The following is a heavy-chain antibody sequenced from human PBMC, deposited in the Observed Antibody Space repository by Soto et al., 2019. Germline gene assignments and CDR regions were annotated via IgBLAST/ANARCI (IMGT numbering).Heavy chain of an antibody. Sequence: HPGGSLRLSCAASGFTFSSYSMNWVRQAPGKGLEWVSYISSSSSTIYYADSVKGRFTISRDNAKNSLYLQMNSLRDEDTAVYYCARDLTMIVVVDDAFDIWGQGTMVTVSS. CDR1: GFTFSSYS. J-gene: IGHJ3*02. CDR3: ARDLTMIVVVDDAFDI. V-gene: IGHV3-48*02. CDR2: ISSSSSTI. D-gene: IGHD3-22*01.